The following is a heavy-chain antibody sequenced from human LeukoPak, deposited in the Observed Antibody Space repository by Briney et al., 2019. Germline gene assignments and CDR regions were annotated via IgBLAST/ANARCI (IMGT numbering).Heavy chain of an antibody. J-gene: IGHJ3*02. CDR3: ARADIVVVPAGSDAFDI. D-gene: IGHD2-2*01. CDR2: ISSSSSYI. V-gene: IGHV3-21*01. CDR1: GFTFSSYS. Sequence: PGGSLRLSCAASGFTFSSYSMNWVRQAPGKGLEWVSSISSSSSYIYYADSVKGRFTISRDNAKNSLYLQMNSLRAEDTAVYYCARADIVVVPAGSDAFDIWGQGTMVTVSS.